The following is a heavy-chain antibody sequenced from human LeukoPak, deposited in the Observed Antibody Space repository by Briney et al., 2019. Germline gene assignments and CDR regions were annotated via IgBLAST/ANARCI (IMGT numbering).Heavy chain of an antibody. CDR2: IIPIFGTA. CDR1: GGTFSSYA. CDR3: ARDPGNIEVATIIYYYGMDV. J-gene: IGHJ6*02. V-gene: IGHV1-69*13. D-gene: IGHD5-12*01. Sequence: GASVKVPCKASGGTFSSYAISWVRQAPGQGLEWMGGIIPIFGTANYAQKFQGRVTITADEFTSAAYMELSSLRSEDTAVYYCARDPGNIEVATIIYYYGMDVWGQGTTVTVSS.